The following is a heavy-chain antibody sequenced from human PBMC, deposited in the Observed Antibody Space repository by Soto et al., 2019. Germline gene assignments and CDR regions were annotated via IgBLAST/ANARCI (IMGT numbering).Heavy chain of an antibody. CDR1: GGTFSSYA. CDR3: ARDYDFWSGLNWFDP. D-gene: IGHD3-3*01. J-gene: IGHJ5*02. CDR2: IIPIFGTA. V-gene: IGHV1-69*13. Sequence: ASVKVSCKASGGTFSSYAISWVRQAPGQGLEWMGGIIPIFGTANYAQKFQGRVTITADESTSTAYMELSSLRSEDTAVYYCARDYDFWSGLNWFDPWGQGTLVTVSS.